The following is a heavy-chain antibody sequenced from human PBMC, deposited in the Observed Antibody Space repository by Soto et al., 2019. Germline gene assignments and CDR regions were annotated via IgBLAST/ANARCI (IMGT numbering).Heavy chain of an antibody. CDR2: INSSSSYI. D-gene: IGHD3-3*01. Sequence: EVQLVESGGGLVKPGGSLRLSCAASGFTFSSYSMNWVRQAPGKGLEWVSSINSSSSYIYYADSVKGRFTISRDNAKNSLYLQMNSLRAEDTAVYYSAIIDFWSGHRIKTDYWGQGTLVTVSS. CDR3: AIIDFWSGHRIKTDY. J-gene: IGHJ4*02. CDR1: GFTFSSYS. V-gene: IGHV3-21*01.